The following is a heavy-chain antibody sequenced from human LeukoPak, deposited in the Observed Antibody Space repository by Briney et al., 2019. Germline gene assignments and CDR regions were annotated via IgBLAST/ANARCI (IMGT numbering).Heavy chain of an antibody. CDR2: INPNSGGT. Sequence: EASVKVSCKASGYTFTGYYVHWVRQAPGQGLEWMGWINPNSGGTNYAQKFQGRVTMTRDTSISTAYMELSRLRSDDTAVYYCARGSIAARPQFDYWGQGTLVTVSS. CDR1: GYTFTGYY. V-gene: IGHV1-2*02. J-gene: IGHJ4*02. D-gene: IGHD6-6*01. CDR3: ARGSIAARPQFDY.